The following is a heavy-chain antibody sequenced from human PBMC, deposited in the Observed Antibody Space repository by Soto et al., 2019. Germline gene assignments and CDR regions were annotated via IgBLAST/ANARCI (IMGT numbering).Heavy chain of an antibody. CDR3: ARDQLDSGSFDY. CDR1: GGSISSYY. Sequence: SGTLSLTFTVSGGSISSYYCSWTWQPPGKGLEWIGYIYYSGSTNYSPSLKSRVTISVDTSKNQFSLKLSSVTAADTAVYYCARDQLDSGSFDYWGQGTLVTVSS. D-gene: IGHD3-22*01. CDR2: IYYSGST. V-gene: IGHV4-59*01. J-gene: IGHJ4*02.